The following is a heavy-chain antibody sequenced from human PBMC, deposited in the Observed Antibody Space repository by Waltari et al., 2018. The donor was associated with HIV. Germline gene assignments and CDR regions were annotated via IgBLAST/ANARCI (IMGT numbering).Heavy chain of an antibody. CDR3: ARDQEFMTTVTPLAY. CDR1: GFTFNNYG. Sequence: QVQLVESGGGVVQPGGSLRLSCAASGFTFNNYGIHWVRQAPGKGLGWVAVIWYDGSKTYYEGSVKGRFTISRDTSKNTVYLQMSSLRAEDMALYYCARDQEFMTTVTPLAYWGQGTPVTVSS. J-gene: IGHJ4*02. D-gene: IGHD4-4*01. V-gene: IGHV3-33*01. CDR2: IWYDGSKT.